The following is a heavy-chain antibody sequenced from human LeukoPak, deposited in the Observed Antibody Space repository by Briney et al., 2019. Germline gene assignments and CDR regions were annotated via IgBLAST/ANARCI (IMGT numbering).Heavy chain of an antibody. Sequence: GGSLRLSCTASGFTFSSHAMSWVRQAPGKGLEWVSSIGGSGKNTFYADAVKGRFTISRDNSKDTLYLQMNSLRAEDTAVYYCAKDLETINPTMDWGQGTLVTVSS. D-gene: IGHD3-10*01. CDR3: AKDLETINPTMD. CDR1: GFTFSSHA. CDR2: IGGSGKNT. V-gene: IGHV3-23*01. J-gene: IGHJ4*02.